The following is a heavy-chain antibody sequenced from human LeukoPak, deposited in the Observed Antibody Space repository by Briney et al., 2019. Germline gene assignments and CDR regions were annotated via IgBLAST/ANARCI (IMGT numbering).Heavy chain of an antibody. J-gene: IGHJ3*02. CDR1: GDIVSSNSAA. Sequence: PSQTLSLTCAISGDIVSSNSAAWNWLRQSPSRGLEWLGRTYYRSKWYNDYAVSVKSRITINPDTSKNQFSLQLNSVTPEDTAVYYCARNTPRGYVHAFDIGGQGTMVTVS. D-gene: IGHD3-16*01. V-gene: IGHV6-1*01. CDR2: TYYRSKWYN. CDR3: ARNTPRGYVHAFDI.